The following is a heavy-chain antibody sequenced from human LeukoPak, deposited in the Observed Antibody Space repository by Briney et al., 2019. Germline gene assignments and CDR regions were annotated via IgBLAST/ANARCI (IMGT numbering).Heavy chain of an antibody. V-gene: IGHV1-8*01. CDR1: GYTFTSYD. D-gene: IGHD5-18*01. Sequence: ASVKVSCKASGYTFTSYDINWVRQATGQGPEWMGWMNPNSGNTGYAQKFQGRVTMTRNTSISTAYMELSSLRSEDTAVYYCARRRGIHLWSNWFDPWGQGTLVTVSS. J-gene: IGHJ5*02. CDR3: ARRRGIHLWSNWFDP. CDR2: MNPNSGNT.